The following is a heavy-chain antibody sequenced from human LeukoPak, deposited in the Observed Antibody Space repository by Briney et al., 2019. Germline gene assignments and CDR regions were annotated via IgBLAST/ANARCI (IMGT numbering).Heavy chain of an antibody. V-gene: IGHV4-61*01. CDR1: GGSISSSSYY. Sequence: SETLSLTCTVSGGSISSSSYYWGWIRQPPGKGLEWIGYIYYSGSTNYNPSLKSRVTISVDTSKNQFSLKLSSVTAADTAVYYCARDSYSSSWRSGMDVWGQGTTVTVSS. CDR3: ARDSYSSSWRSGMDV. J-gene: IGHJ6*02. D-gene: IGHD6-13*01. CDR2: IYYSGST.